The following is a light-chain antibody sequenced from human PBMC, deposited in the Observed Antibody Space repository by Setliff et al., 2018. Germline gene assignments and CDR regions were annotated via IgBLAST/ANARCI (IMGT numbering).Light chain of an antibody. CDR3: SSYTSSSTLYV. CDR2: DVS. J-gene: IGLJ1*01. V-gene: IGLV2-14*03. CDR1: SSDVGGYTY. Sequence: QSALTQPASVSGSPGQSITISCTGTSSDVGGYTYVSWYQQHPGKAPKLMIYDVSNRPSGFSNRFSGSKSGNTASLTISGLQAEDEADYYCSSYTSSSTLYVFGTGTKVTV.